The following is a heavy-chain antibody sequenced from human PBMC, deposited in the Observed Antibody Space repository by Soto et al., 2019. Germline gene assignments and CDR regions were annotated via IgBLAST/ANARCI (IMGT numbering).Heavy chain of an antibody. Sequence: QVQLQESGPGLVKPSQTLSLTCTVSGGSISSGDYYWSWIRQPPGKGLEWIGYIYYSGSTYYNPSLKSRVTISVDTSKNLFSLKLSSVTAADTAVYYCARGRDIVVVVAAHFDYWGQGTLVTVSS. J-gene: IGHJ4*02. CDR2: IYYSGST. CDR1: GGSISSGDYY. V-gene: IGHV4-30-4*01. D-gene: IGHD2-15*01. CDR3: ARGRDIVVVVAAHFDY.